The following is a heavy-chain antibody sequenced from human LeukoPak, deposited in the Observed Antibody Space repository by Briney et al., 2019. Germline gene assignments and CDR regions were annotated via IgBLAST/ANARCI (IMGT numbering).Heavy chain of an antibody. CDR2: IIPIFGTA. Sequence: ASVKVSCKASGGTFSSYAISWVRQAPGQGLEWMGGIIPIFGTANYAQKFQGRVTITADESTGTAYMELSNLRSEDTAVYYCAGPNDGGYSSSWYGFYYYYGMDVWGQGTTVTVSS. J-gene: IGHJ6*02. V-gene: IGHV1-69*01. D-gene: IGHD6-13*01. CDR3: AGPNDGGYSSSWYGFYYYYGMDV. CDR1: GGTFSSYA.